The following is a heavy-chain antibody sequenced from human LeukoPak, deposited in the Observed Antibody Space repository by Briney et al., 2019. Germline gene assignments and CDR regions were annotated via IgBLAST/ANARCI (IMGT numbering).Heavy chain of an antibody. D-gene: IGHD4-11*01. CDR3: GRDGNSKTSDY. J-gene: IGHJ4*02. CDR1: GFTLSSKY. CDR2: IYGGGNT. Sequence: PGGSLRLSCAASGFTLSSKYMSWVRQAPGKGLEWVSVIYGGGNTYYADSVKGRFTISRDNSKNTVYLQMNSLRAEDTAVYYCGRDGNSKTSDYCGQGTVVPVSS. V-gene: IGHV3-53*01.